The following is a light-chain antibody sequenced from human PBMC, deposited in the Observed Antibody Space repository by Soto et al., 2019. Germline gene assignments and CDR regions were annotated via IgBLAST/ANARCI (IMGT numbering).Light chain of an antibody. CDR1: QSISSY. J-gene: IGKJ1*01. CDR3: QQSYSTPRT. Sequence: DIQMTQSPSSLSASVGDRVTITCRASQSISSYLSWYQQKPGTAPKLLIYAASSLQSGVPSRFSGSGSGTDFTLTISSLQPEDFATYICQQSYSTPRTFGQGTKVEIK. V-gene: IGKV1-39*01. CDR2: AAS.